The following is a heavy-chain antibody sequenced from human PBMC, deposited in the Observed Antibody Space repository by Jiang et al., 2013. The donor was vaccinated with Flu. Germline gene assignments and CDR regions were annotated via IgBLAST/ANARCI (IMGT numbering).Heavy chain of an antibody. CDR1: GGTFSSYA. CDR3: AGGEGDYSNYAYYYYGMDV. V-gene: IGHV1-69*04. Sequence: GAEVKKPGSSVKVSCKASGGTFSSYAISWVRQAPGQGLEWMGRIIPILGIANYAQKFQGRVTITADKSTSTAYMELSSLRSEDTAVYYCAGGEGDYSNYAYYYYGMDVWGKGTTVTVSS. D-gene: IGHD4-11*01. J-gene: IGHJ6*04. CDR2: IIPILGIA.